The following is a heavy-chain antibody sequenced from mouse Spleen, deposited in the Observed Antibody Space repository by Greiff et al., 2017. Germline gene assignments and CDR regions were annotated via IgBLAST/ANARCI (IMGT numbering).Heavy chain of an antibody. CDR3: ARDYDGYSLAY. V-gene: IGHV5-9-3*01. D-gene: IGHD2-3*01. CDR2: ISSGGGNT. Sequence: VQLKESGGGLVKLGGSLKLSCAASGFTFSSYAMSWVRQTPEKRLEWVATISSGGGNTYYPDSVKGRFTISRDNAKNTLYLQMSSLKSEDTAMYYCARDYDGYSLAYWGQGLWSLSLQ. J-gene: IGHJ3*01. CDR1: GFTFSSYA.